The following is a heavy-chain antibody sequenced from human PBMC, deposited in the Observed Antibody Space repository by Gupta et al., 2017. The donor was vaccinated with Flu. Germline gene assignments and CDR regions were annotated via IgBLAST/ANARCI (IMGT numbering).Heavy chain of an antibody. V-gene: IGHV3-23*01. D-gene: IGHD1-1*01. J-gene: IGHJ4*02. CDR1: GFTFISYP. Sequence: QLLESGGGLVQPGGSLRLYCAASGFTFISYPMTWVRQAPGKGLEWVSSLIPSGGDTYYAGSVRGRFTVSRDNSKDTLFLQMSSLAAEDTAVYYCAKGGVGTSGLDYWGQGTLVTVSS. CDR2: LIPSGGDT. CDR3: AKGGVGTSGLDY.